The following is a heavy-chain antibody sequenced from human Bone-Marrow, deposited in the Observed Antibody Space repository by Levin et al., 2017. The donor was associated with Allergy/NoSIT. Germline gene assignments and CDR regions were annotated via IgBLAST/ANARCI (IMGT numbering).Heavy chain of an antibody. D-gene: IGHD2-8*01. J-gene: IGHJ6*02. CDR1: GFTFSSYW. V-gene: IGHV3-7*01. CDR2: IKQDGSEK. Sequence: WGSLRLSCAASGFTFSSYWMSWVRQAPGKGLEWVANIKQDGSEKYYVDSVKGRSTISSDTAKNSLYLQMNSLRAEDTAVYYCARGGYCTNGVCYTRSGEYYYYGMDVWGQGTTVTVSS. CDR3: ARGGYCTNGVCYTRSGEYYYYGMDV.